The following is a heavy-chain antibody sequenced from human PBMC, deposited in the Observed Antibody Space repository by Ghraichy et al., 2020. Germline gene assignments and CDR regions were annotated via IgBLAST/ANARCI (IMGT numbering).Heavy chain of an antibody. Sequence: LSLTCAASGFTFSSYSMNWVRQAPGKGLEWVSSISSSSYIYYADSVKGRFTISRDNAKNSLYLQMNSLRAEDTAVYYCARDGSGELLRGGYYYYGMDVWGQGTTVTVSS. CDR2: ISSSSYI. CDR1: GFTFSSYS. D-gene: IGHD1-26*01. J-gene: IGHJ6*02. V-gene: IGHV3-21*01. CDR3: ARDGSGELLRGGYYYYGMDV.